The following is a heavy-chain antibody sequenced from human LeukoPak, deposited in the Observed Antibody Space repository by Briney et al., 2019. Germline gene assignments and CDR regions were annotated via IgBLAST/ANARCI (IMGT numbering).Heavy chain of an antibody. V-gene: IGHV4-39*01. CDR2: IYYSGST. CDR3: ARRITAVDLEVDAFDI. Sequence: SETLSLTCTVSGGSISSSSYYWGWIRQPPGKGLEWIGSIYYSGSTYYNPSLKSRVTISVDTSKNRFSLKLSSVTAAGTAVYYCARRITAVDLEVDAFDIWGQGTMVTVSS. CDR1: GGSISSSSYY. J-gene: IGHJ3*02. D-gene: IGHD3-16*01.